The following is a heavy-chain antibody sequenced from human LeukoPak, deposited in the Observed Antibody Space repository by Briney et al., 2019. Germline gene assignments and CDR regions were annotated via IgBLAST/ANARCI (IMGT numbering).Heavy chain of an antibody. Sequence: PGGSLRLSCAASGFAFSDYWMSWVRQAPGKGLEWVANINEDGSKKHYLDSVEGRFTISRDISKNTLYLQMNSLRAEDSALYYCARGGRGSAAVVAPRSFDIWGQGTMVTVSS. CDR1: GFAFSDYW. CDR2: INEDGSKK. V-gene: IGHV3-7*03. D-gene: IGHD3-22*01. J-gene: IGHJ3*02. CDR3: ARGGRGSAAVVAPRSFDI.